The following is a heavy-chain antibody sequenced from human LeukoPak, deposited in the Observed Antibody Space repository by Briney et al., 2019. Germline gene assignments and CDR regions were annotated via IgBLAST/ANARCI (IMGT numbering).Heavy chain of an antibody. CDR1: GFTFSSYS. CDR2: ISYDGSNK. J-gene: IGHJ4*02. CDR3: AGAVQAAGFDY. Sequence: GGSLRLSCAASGFTFSSYSMNWVRQAPGKGLEWVAVISYDGSNKYYADSVKGRFTISRDNSKNTLYLQMNSLRAEDTALYYCAGAVQAAGFDYWGQGTLVTVSS. D-gene: IGHD6-13*01. V-gene: IGHV3-30*03.